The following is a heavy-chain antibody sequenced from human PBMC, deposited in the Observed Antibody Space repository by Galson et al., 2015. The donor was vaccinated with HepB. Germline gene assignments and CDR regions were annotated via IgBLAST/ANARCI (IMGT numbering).Heavy chain of an antibody. D-gene: IGHD2-15*01. V-gene: IGHV2-70*04. CDR1: GFSLSTSGMR. CDR3: ARDIVVVGGVDY. J-gene: IGHJ4*02. CDR2: IDWDDDK. Sequence: PALVKPTQTLTLTCTFSGFSLSTSGMRVSWIRQPPGKALEWLARIDWDDDKFYSTSLKTRLTISKDTSKNQVVLTMTNMDPVDTATYYCARDIVVVGGVDYWGQGTLVTVSS.